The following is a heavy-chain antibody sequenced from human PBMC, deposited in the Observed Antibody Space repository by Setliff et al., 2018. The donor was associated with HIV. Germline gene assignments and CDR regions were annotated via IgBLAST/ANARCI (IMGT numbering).Heavy chain of an antibody. CDR3: ARNLLQWHYDF. CDR2: IFSNDEK. V-gene: IGHV2-26*01. D-gene: IGHD6-19*01. Sequence: DSGPTLVNPTETLTLTCTVSGFSLSNARMGVSWIRQPPGKALEWLAHIFSNDEKSYSTSLKSRLTISKDTSKSQVVLTMANIDPVDTATYYCARNLLQWHYDFWGPGTLVTVSS. CDR1: GFSLSNARMG. J-gene: IGHJ4*02.